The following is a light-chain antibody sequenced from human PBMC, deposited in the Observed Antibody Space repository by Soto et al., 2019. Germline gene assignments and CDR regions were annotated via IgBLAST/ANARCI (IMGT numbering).Light chain of an antibody. CDR2: GAS. J-gene: IGKJ1*01. CDR1: QGVDNY. V-gene: IGKV3-20*01. CDR3: HQYGVSPVT. Sequence: ETVLTQSPGTLSLSPGERATLSCRASQGVDNYLSWYQQKPVQAPRLLIYGASSRATDMPDRFSGSGYGTDFTLTISRLEPEDFEVYYCHQYGVSPVTFGQGTTVEIK.